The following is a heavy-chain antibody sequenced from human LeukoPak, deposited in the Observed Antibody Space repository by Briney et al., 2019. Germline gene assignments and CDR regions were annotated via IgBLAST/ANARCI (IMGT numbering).Heavy chain of an antibody. CDR2: ISYSGST. CDR3: ARSQGAYFDY. CDR1: GDPISRYY. Sequence: SETLSLTCTVSGDPISRYYWSWIRQPPGKGPECIGYISYSGSTNYNPSLKSRVTISLDTSKNHFSLKLTSVTAADTAVFYCARSQGAYFDYWGQGILVTVSS. J-gene: IGHJ4*02. V-gene: IGHV4-59*01.